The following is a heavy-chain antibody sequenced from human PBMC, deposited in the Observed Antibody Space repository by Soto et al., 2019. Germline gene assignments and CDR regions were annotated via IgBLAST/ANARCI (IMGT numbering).Heavy chain of an antibody. CDR2: IVVGSGNT. J-gene: IGHJ4*02. CDR1: GFTFTSSA. CDR3: ARSGDNYNLLDY. D-gene: IGHD1-1*01. Sequence: SVKVSCKASGFTFTSSAVQWVRQARGQRLEWIGWIVVGSGNTNYAQKFQERVTITRDMSTSTAYMELSSLRGEDTAIYYCARSGDNYNLLDYWGQGTPVTVSS. V-gene: IGHV1-58*01.